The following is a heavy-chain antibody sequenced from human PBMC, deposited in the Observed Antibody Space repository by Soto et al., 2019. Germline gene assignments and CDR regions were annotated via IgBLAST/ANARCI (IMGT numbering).Heavy chain of an antibody. CDR1: GFTVSNNY. V-gene: IGHV3-66*01. Sequence: EVQLVESGGGLVQPGGSLRLSCVVSGFTVSNNYMSWVRQAPGKGLEWVSVIYSGGSTSYINSVNGRFTISRDNSKNTVYLQMNSLRAEDTAVYYCARPDTVRGVSYWGQGTLVTVSS. CDR3: ARPDTVRGVSY. CDR2: IYSGGST. D-gene: IGHD3-10*01. J-gene: IGHJ4*02.